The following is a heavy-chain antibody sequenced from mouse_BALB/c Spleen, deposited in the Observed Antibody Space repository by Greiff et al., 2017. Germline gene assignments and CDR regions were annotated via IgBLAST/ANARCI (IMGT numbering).Heavy chain of an antibody. CDR3: ARWTTGGCAY. Sequence: QVQLKQSGAELVRPGTSVKVSCKASGYAFTNYLIEWVKQRPGQGLEWIGVINPGSGGTNYNEKFKGKATLTADKSSSTAYMQLSSLTSDDSAVYFCARWTTGGCAYWGQGTLVTVSA. J-gene: IGHJ3*01. D-gene: IGHD1-1*01. CDR1: GYAFTNYL. V-gene: IGHV1-54*01. CDR2: INPGSGGT.